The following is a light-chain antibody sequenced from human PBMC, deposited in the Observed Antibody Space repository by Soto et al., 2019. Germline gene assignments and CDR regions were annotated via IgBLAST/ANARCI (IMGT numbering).Light chain of an antibody. J-gene: IGLJ1*01. V-gene: IGLV2-8*01. CDR3: SSYAGSSNV. Sequence: QSVLTQPASVSGSPGQSITISCTGTSSDVGAYNFVSWYQHHPGTAPKLMIYEVNKRPSGVPDRFSGSKSGNTASLTVSGLQADDEADYSCSSYAGSSNVFGTGTKLTVL. CDR2: EVN. CDR1: SSDVGAYNF.